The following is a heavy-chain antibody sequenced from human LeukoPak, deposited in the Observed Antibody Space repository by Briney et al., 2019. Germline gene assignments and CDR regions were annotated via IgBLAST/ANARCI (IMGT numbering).Heavy chain of an antibody. CDR3: ATLESRGS. Sequence: GGSLRLSCAASGFSFSWYWMTWVRQAPGQGLKWVATLTPDGSETYYRDSVRGRFTISRDNAKNSLSLQMNSLRDDDTAVYYCATLESRGSWGQGTLVTVSS. CDR2: LTPDGSET. J-gene: IGHJ5*02. CDR1: GFSFSWYW. V-gene: IGHV3-7*01. D-gene: IGHD3-22*01.